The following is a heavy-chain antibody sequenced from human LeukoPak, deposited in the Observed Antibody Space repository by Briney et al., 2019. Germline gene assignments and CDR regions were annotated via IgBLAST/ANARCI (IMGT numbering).Heavy chain of an antibody. CDR3: AKRGVVIRVILVGFHKEAYYFDS. J-gene: IGHJ4*02. CDR2: INSDGSST. D-gene: IGHD3-10*01. CDR1: GFTFNSYW. Sequence: GGSLRLSCAASGFTFNSYWMHWVRQAPGKGRVWVSRINSDGSSTSYADSVKGRFTISRDNAKNTLYMQMNSLRAEDTAVYFCAKRGVVIRVILVGFHKEAYYFDSWGQGALVTVSS. V-gene: IGHV3-74*01.